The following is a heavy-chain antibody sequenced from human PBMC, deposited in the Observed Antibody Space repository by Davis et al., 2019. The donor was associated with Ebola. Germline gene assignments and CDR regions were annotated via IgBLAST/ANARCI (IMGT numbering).Heavy chain of an antibody. Sequence: GESLKISCEVSGFIFSSYAMTWVRQAPGKGLVWVSTIHSSVGGTLYAESVKGRFTISRDNTKNTVFLQMNNLRAEDTATYFCARVLNHGDYSFNWFDPRGQGTLVTVFS. J-gene: IGHJ5*02. CDR3: ARVLNHGDYSFNWFDP. CDR2: IHSSVGGT. CDR1: GFIFSSYA. D-gene: IGHD2-15*01. V-gene: IGHV3-23*01.